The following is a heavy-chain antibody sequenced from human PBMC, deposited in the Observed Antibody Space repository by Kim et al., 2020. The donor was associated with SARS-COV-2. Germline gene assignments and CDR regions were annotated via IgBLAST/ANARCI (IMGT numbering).Heavy chain of an antibody. CDR3: ARVPTEYNWFDP. Sequence: SETLSLTCTVSGGSISSGGYYWSWIRQHPGKGLEWIGYIYYSGSTYYNPSLKSRVTISVDTSKNQFSLKLSSVTAADTAVYYCARVPTEYNWFDPWGQGTLVTVSS. CDR1: GGSISSGGYY. V-gene: IGHV4-31*03. CDR2: IYYSGST. J-gene: IGHJ5*02.